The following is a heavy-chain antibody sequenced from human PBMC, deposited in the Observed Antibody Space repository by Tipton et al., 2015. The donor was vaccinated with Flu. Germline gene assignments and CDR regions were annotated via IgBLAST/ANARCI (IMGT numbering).Heavy chain of an antibody. D-gene: IGHD6-19*01. CDR1: DYSISSGYY. V-gene: IGHV4-38-2*01. CDR2: ISHSGRT. J-gene: IGHJ4*02. CDR3: ARGSGHTNAYLDF. Sequence: TLSLTCAVSDYSISSGYYWGWVRQPPGKGLEWIGCISHSGRTYYNPSLKSRVTISVDTSKNQFSLKVTSLTAADTTIYYCARGSGHTNAYLDFWGQGTQVTVSS.